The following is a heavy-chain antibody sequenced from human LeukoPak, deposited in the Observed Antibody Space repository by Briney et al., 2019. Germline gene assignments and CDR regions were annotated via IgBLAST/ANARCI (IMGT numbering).Heavy chain of an antibody. CDR3: AKSNGYSSANRYYFDY. CDR1: GFTFDDYA. Sequence: GRSLRLSCAASGFTFDDYAMSWVRQAPGKGLEWVSAISGSGGSTYYADSVKGRFTISRDNSKNTLYLQMNSLRAEDTAVYYCAKSNGYSSANRYYFDYWGQGTLVTVSS. V-gene: IGHV3-23*01. D-gene: IGHD6-25*01. CDR2: ISGSGGST. J-gene: IGHJ4*02.